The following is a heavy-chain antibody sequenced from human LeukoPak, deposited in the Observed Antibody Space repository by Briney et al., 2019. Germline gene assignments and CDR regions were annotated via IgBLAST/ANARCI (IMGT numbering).Heavy chain of an antibody. D-gene: IGHD3-22*01. CDR2: ISGSGGST. Sequence: PGGSLRLSCAASGFTFSSYAMSWVRQAPGKGLEWVSVISGSGGSTYYADSVKGRFTISRDNSRNTLYLQMNSLRAEDTAVYYCAKGVRRSSDYSSPVDYWGQGTLVTVSS. CDR3: AKGVRRSSDYSSPVDY. J-gene: IGHJ4*02. V-gene: IGHV3-23*01. CDR1: GFTFSSYA.